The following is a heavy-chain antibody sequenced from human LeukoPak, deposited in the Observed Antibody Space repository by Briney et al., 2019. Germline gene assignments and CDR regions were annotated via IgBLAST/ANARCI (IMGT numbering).Heavy chain of an antibody. Sequence: ASVKVSYKASGFTFTGYYIHWVRQAPGQGLEWMGWVNPNSGGTNYAQMFQGRVTMTRDTSINTAYMELSGLRSDDTAVYYCASDSYGGNWSLGYWGQGTLVTVSS. CDR3: ASDSYGGNWSLGY. V-gene: IGHV1-2*02. J-gene: IGHJ4*02. CDR2: VNPNSGGT. D-gene: IGHD4-23*01. CDR1: GFTFTGYY.